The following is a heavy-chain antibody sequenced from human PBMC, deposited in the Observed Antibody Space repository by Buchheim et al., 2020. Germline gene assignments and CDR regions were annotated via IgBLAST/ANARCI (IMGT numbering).Heavy chain of an antibody. CDR3: ARTGGLWSGYYPFDY. J-gene: IGHJ4*02. CDR2: ISSRGDTI. V-gene: IGHV3-48*01. CDR1: GFTFSSYI. Sequence: EVQLVESGGGFVQPGGSLRLSCAASGFTFSSYIINWVRQAPGKGLEWVSFISSRGDTIYYADSVKGRFTISRDDAKNSLYLQMNSLRAEDTAVYYCARTGGLWSGYYPFDYWGQGTL. D-gene: IGHD3-3*01.